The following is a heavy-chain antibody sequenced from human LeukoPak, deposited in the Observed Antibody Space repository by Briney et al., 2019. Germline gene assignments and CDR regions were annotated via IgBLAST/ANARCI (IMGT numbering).Heavy chain of an antibody. Sequence: ASVKVSCTASGYTFTGYYMHWVRQAPGQGLEWLGWINPNSGGTNYAQKFQGRVTMTRDTSISTAYMELSRLRSDDTAVYYCARDLSYYYDSSGLRFDYWGQGTLVTVSS. V-gene: IGHV1-2*02. CDR3: ARDLSYYYDSSGLRFDY. CDR1: GYTFTGYY. J-gene: IGHJ4*02. CDR2: INPNSGGT. D-gene: IGHD3-22*01.